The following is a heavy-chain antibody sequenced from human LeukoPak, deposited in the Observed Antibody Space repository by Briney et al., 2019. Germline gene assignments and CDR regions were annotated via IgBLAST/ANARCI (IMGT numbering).Heavy chain of an antibody. V-gene: IGHV4-38-2*02. CDR3: ARLMIVAAAGPHFDY. Sequence: KPSETLSLTCSVYGYSITTGYYWVWIRQPPGKGLEWIGTVYYSENTYYNPSLKSRVTISVDTFKNQFSLELSSVTAADTAVYYCARLMIVAAAGPHFDYWGQGTLVTVSS. J-gene: IGHJ4*02. CDR1: GYSITTGYY. D-gene: IGHD6-13*01. CDR2: VYYSENT.